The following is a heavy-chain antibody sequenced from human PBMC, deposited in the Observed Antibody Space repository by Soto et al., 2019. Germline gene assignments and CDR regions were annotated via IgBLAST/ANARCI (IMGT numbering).Heavy chain of an antibody. CDR2: INAGNGNT. J-gene: IGHJ4*02. D-gene: IGHD1-26*01. CDR3: ASVLSGGYCLAY. Sequence: GASVEVASKASRYRVTSYAMHWVRQAPGQRLEWMGWINAGNGNTKYSQKFQGRVTITRDTSASTAYMELSSLRSEDTAVYYCASVLSGGYCLAYWGQGTPVPVSS. CDR1: RYRVTSYA. V-gene: IGHV1-3*01.